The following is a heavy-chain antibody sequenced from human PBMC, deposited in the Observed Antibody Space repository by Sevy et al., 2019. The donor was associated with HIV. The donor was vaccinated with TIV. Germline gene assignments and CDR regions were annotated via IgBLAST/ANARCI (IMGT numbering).Heavy chain of an antibody. CDR2: ISFYGSNK. Sequence: GGSLRLSCAASGFTFGSYDMYWVRQTPGKGVEWVALISFYGSNKEYADSVKGRFTISRDNSKNTVYLQMSSLKPEDTAVYYCAKDAFEVRGALSSRGMPTYYHAMDLWGQGTTVTVSS. J-gene: IGHJ6*02. CDR3: AKDAFEVRGALSSRGMPTYYHAMDL. V-gene: IGHV3-30*18. D-gene: IGHD3-10*01. CDR1: GFTFGSYD.